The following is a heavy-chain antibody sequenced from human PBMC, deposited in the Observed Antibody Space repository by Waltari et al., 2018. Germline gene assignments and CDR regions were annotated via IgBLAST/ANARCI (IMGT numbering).Heavy chain of an antibody. J-gene: IGHJ4*02. CDR2: IDWDDDK. CDR3: ARRRGREVD. V-gene: IGHV2-70*15. CDR1: GFSLSTSGMC. D-gene: IGHD3-10*01. Sequence: QVTLRESGPALVKPTQTLTLTCIFSGFSLSTSGMCVSWIRQPPGTALEWLARIDWDDDKYYSTSLKTRLTIAKDTSKNQVVLTMTNMDPVDTATYYCARRRGREVDWGQGTLVTVSS.